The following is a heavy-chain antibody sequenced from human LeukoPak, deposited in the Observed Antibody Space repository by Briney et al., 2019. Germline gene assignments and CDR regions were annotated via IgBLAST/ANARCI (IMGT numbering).Heavy chain of an antibody. CDR1: GFTFSDYY. CDR2: ISSSGSTI. J-gene: IGHJ4*02. Sequence: GGSLRLPCAASGFTFSDYYMSWIRQAPGKGLEWVSYISSSGSTIYYADSVKGRFTISRDNAKNSLYLQMNSLRAEDTAVYYCARDRIWSGYYSSFDYWGQGTLVTVSS. V-gene: IGHV3-11*04. CDR3: ARDRIWSGYYSSFDY. D-gene: IGHD3-3*01.